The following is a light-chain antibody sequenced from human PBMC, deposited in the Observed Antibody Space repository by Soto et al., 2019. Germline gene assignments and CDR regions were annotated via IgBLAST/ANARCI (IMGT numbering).Light chain of an antibody. CDR1: QSISNS. J-gene: IGKJ1*01. CDR2: GTS. Sequence: DIWLTQSPSSLSASVGDRVTITCRASQSISNSLNWYQQKPGKAPNLLIYGTSDLQSGDPSRFSGSGSGTEFTLTISSLQSDDFATYYCQQSHSSSWTFGQGTKVEIK. V-gene: IGKV1-39*01. CDR3: QQSHSSSWT.